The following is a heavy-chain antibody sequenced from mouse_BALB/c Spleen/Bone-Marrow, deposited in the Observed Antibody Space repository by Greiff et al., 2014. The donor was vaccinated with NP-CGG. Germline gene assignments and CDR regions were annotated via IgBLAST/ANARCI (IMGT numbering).Heavy chain of an antibody. CDR1: GFSLTTYG. J-gene: IGHJ4*01. D-gene: IGHD1-2*01. CDR2: LWADGST. V-gene: IGHV2-9*02. CDR3: ARITTATGAMDY. Sequence: LQESGPGLVAPSQSLSITCTVSGFSLTTYGVHWVRQPPGKGLEWLGVLWADGSTNYNSALMSRLSISKDNSKSQVFLKMNSLPTDDTAMYYCARITTATGAMDYWGQGTSVTVSS.